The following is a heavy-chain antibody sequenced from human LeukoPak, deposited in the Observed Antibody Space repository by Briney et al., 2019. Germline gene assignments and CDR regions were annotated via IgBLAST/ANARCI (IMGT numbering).Heavy chain of an antibody. CDR2: ISHGGRT. J-gene: IGHJ4*02. CDR1: GGSIRRDGDL. D-gene: IGHD2-21*02. Sequence: PSETLSPTCTVSGGSIRRDGDLWGWIRQPPGKGLEWIGTISHGGRTYYNPSLKSRVTISVETTKNQFSLKLSSVTATDTAVYYCARHADCIGDCYRNWGQGTLVTVYS. CDR3: ARHADCIGDCYRN. V-gene: IGHV4-39*01.